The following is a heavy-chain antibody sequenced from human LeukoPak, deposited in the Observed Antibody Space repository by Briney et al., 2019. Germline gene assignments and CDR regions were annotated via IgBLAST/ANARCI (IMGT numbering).Heavy chain of an antibody. V-gene: IGHV4-4*07. J-gene: IGHJ5*02. CDR2: IYTSGST. CDR3: ARVAWAAAGNNWFDP. CDR1: GGSISSYY. Sequence: SETLSLTCTVSGGSISSYYWSWIRQPAGKGLEWIGRIYTSGSTNYNPSLKSRVTMSVDTSKNQFSLKLSSVTAADTAVYYCARVAWAAAGNNWFDPWGQGTLVTVSS. D-gene: IGHD6-13*01.